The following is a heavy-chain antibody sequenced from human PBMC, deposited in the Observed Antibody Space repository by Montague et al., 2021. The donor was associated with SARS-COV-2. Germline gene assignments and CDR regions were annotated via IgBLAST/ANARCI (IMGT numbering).Heavy chain of an antibody. CDR2: VYYSGST. V-gene: IGHV4-39*01. CDR3: ARLGFVELWMNLGWFDP. Sequence: SETLSLTCSVSGDSIRSSGYYWGWIRQPPGKGLEWIGTVYYSGSTNYNPSLKSRVTMPVATPKNQFSLELRSVTDADTAVYYCARLGFVELWMNLGWFDPWGQGTLVTVSS. D-gene: IGHD3-16*01. CDR1: GDSIRSSGYY. J-gene: IGHJ5*02.